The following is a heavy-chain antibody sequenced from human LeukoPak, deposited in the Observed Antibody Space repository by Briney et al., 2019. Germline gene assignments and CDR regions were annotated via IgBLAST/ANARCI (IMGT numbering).Heavy chain of an antibody. V-gene: IGHV3-7*01. CDR2: IKQDGSEK. CDR3: ARTAGGIVVVPAAFPFDY. CDR1: GFTFSSYW. Sequence: PGGSLRLSCAASGFTFSSYWMSWVRQAPGKGLEWVANIKQDGSEKYYVDSVKGRFTISRDNAKNSLYLQMNSLRAEDTAVYYCARTAGGIVVVPAAFPFDYWGQGTLVTVSS. D-gene: IGHD2-2*01. J-gene: IGHJ4*02.